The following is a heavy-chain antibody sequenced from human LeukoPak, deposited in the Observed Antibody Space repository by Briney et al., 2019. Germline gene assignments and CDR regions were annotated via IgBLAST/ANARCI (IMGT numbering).Heavy chain of an antibody. CDR3: ALTHSSGWSAHLFDY. CDR1: GGSISSYY. V-gene: IGHV4-59*08. Sequence: SETLSLTCTVSGGSISSYYWSWIRQPPGKGLEWIGYIYYSWSTNYNPSLKSRVTISVDTSKNQFSLKLSSVTAADTAVYYCALTHSSGWSAHLFDYWGQGTLVTVSS. D-gene: IGHD6-19*01. CDR2: IYYSWST. J-gene: IGHJ4*02.